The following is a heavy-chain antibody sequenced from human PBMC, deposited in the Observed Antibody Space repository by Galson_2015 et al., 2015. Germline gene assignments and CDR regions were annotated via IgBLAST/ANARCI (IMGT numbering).Heavy chain of an antibody. CDR2: INAGNGNT. J-gene: IGHJ4*02. V-gene: IGHV1-3*01. CDR3: ARRGHTTVTNIFDY. D-gene: IGHD4-17*01. Sequence: SVKVSCKASGYTFTSYAMHWVRQAPGQRLEWMGWINAGNGNTKYSQKFQGRVTITRDTSASTAYMELSSLRSEDTAVYYCARRGHTTVTNIFDYWGQGTLVTVSS. CDR1: GYTFTSYA.